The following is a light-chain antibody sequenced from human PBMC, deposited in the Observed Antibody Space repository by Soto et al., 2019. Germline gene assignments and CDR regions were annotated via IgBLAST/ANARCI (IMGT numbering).Light chain of an antibody. Sequence: QCALNQPPSASGAAGQSVTISCTGTSSDVGGYNYVSWYQQHPGKAPKLMIYEVSKRPSGVPDRFSGSKSGNTASLTVSGLQADDEADYYCSSYGGSNTFGVFGTGTKVTVL. CDR2: EVS. CDR1: SSDVGGYNY. CDR3: SSYGGSNTFGV. J-gene: IGLJ1*01. V-gene: IGLV2-8*01.